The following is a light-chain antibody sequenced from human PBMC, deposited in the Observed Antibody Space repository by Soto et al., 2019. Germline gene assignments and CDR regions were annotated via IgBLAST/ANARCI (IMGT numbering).Light chain of an antibody. CDR1: SSDLGSYNL. CDR2: EVN. CDR3: CSYAGSSTSWV. J-gene: IGLJ3*02. V-gene: IGLV2-23*02. Sequence: QSALTQPASVSGSPGQSLTISCTGTSSDLGSYNLVSWYQQHPGKAPKLMIYEVNKRPSGVSNRFSASKSGNTASLTISGLQAEDGADYYCCSYAGSSTSWVFGGGTKLTVL.